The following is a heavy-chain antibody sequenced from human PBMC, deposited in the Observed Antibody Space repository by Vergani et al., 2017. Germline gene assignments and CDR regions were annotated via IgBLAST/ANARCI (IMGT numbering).Heavy chain of an antibody. CDR3: VRDTYSYDSSGYYPSGGMDV. CDR1: GFTFSSYA. V-gene: IGHV3-74*01. Sequence: VQLVESGGGVVQPGRSLRLSCAASGFTFSSYAMHWVRQAPGKGLEWVSRINSDGSSTTYADSVKGRFTISRDNAKNTLYLQMNSLRAEDTAVYYCVRDTYSYDSSGYYPSGGMDVWGQGTTVTVSS. CDR2: INSDGSST. J-gene: IGHJ6*02. D-gene: IGHD3-22*01.